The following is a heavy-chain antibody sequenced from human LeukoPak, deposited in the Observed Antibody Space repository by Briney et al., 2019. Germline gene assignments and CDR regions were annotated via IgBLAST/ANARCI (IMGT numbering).Heavy chain of an antibody. CDR3: ARGGHSSSWYRGEYFQH. V-gene: IGHV4-34*01. CDR2: INHSGST. CDR1: GGSFSGYY. J-gene: IGHJ1*01. Sequence: SETLSLTCAVYGGSFSGYYWSWIRQPPGKGLEWIEEINHSGSTNYNPSLKSRVTISVDTSKNQFSLKLSSVTAADTAVYYCARGGHSSSWYRGEYFQHWGQGTLVTVSS. D-gene: IGHD6-13*01.